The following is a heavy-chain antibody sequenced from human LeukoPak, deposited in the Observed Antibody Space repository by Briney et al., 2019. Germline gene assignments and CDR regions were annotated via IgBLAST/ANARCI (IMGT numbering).Heavy chain of an antibody. CDR3: ATGSHGGGDY. Sequence: SVKVSCEASGYTFTSYGISWLRQAPGQGLEWMGAITPVTGPTNYAQKFRDRVTITAVESTDTAYMEMSGLRSEDTAVFYCATGSHGGGDYWGQGSLVIVSS. V-gene: IGHV1-69*13. J-gene: IGHJ4*02. CDR1: GYTFTSYG. D-gene: IGHD3-10*01. CDR2: ITPVTGPT.